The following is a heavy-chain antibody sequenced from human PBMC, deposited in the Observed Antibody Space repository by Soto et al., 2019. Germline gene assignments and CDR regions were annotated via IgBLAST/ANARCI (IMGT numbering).Heavy chain of an antibody. V-gene: IGHV4-39*01. CDR3: ARLTPGYSSGWPSSDFDY. CDR2: IYYSGST. Sequence: SSETLSLTCTVSGGSISSSSYYWGWIRQPPGKGLEWIGSIYYSGSTYYNPSLKSRVTISVDTSKNQFSLKLSSVTAADTAVYYCARLTPGYSSGWPSSDFDYWGQGTLVTVSS. D-gene: IGHD6-19*01. CDR1: GGSISSSSYY. J-gene: IGHJ4*02.